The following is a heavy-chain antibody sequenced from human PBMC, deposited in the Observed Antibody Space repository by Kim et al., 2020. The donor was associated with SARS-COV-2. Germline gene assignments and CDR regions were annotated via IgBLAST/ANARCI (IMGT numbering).Heavy chain of an antibody. V-gene: IGHV3-23*01. Sequence: AGSGKGRFTISRDNTKNTLYLQMNSLRADDTAVYYCAKGDDYGDYWYFDLWGRGTLVTVSS. D-gene: IGHD4-17*01. CDR3: AKGDDYGDYWYFDL. J-gene: IGHJ2*01.